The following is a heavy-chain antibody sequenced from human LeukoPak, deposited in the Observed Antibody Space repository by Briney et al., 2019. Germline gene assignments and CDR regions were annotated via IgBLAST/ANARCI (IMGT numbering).Heavy chain of an antibody. CDR1: GGSISSYY. V-gene: IGHV4-4*07. CDR2: IYSSGST. CDR3: ARVVTAISGSREYYMDV. Sequence: SETLSLTCTVSGGSISSYYWSWIRQPAGKGLEWIGRIYSSGSTNYNPSLKSRVIMSVDTSKNQFPLKLSSVTAADTAAYYCARVVTAISGSREYYMDVWGKGTTVTVSS. J-gene: IGHJ6*03. D-gene: IGHD5-18*01.